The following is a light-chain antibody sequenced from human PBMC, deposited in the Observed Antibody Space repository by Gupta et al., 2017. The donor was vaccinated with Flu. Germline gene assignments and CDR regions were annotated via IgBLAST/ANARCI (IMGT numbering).Light chain of an antibody. J-gene: IGKJ3*01. V-gene: IGKV1-33*01. CDR1: EDISNY. CDR3: QQYDYGPHLT. CDR2: DAS. Sequence: DRVAIACQASEDISNYLNWYHQKPGKAPKLLIYDASNLETRVPSRFSGSGSATHFTLTITSLQHEEIGTYYYQQYDYGPHLTFGPGTKVDVK.